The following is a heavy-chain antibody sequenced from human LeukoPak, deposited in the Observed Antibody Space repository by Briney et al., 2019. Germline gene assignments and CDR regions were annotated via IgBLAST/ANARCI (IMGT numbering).Heavy chain of an antibody. J-gene: IGHJ4*02. CDR2: IYHSGST. Sequence: SETLSLTCAVSGGSISSSNWWSWVRQPPGKGLEWIGEIYHSGSTNYNPSLKSRVTISVDTSKNQFSLKLSSVTAADTAVYYCARDGGYGSGSSYFNYWGQGTLVTVSS. V-gene: IGHV4-4*02. D-gene: IGHD3-10*01. CDR3: ARDGGYGSGSSYFNY. CDR1: GGSISSSNW.